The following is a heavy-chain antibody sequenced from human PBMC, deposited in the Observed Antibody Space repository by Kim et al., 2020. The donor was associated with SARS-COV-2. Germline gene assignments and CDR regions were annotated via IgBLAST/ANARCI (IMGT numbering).Heavy chain of an antibody. J-gene: IGHJ4*02. Sequence: SVKVSCKASGGTFSSYAISWVRQAPGQGLEWMGGIIPIFGTANYAQKFQGRVTITADESTSTAYMELSSLRSEDTAVYYCARSPFAYSGYYYGIDYWGQGTLVTVSS. CDR2: IIPIFGTA. D-gene: IGHD3-22*01. V-gene: IGHV1-69*13. CDR3: ARSPFAYSGYYYGIDY. CDR1: GGTFSSYA.